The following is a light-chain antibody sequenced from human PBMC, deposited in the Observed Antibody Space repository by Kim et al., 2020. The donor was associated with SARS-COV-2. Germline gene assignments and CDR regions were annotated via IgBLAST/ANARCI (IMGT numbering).Light chain of an antibody. CDR2: GNT. CDR3: QSFDSSLTAWV. V-gene: IGLV1-40*01. J-gene: IGLJ2*01. Sequence: QRVTIYCSGSSSNIGTRYDVHWYQQLPGRAPTLLIYGNTNRPSGVPDRFSGSKSGTSASLAITGLQAEDEADYYCQSFDSSLTAWVFGGGTKLTVL. CDR1: SSNIGTRYD.